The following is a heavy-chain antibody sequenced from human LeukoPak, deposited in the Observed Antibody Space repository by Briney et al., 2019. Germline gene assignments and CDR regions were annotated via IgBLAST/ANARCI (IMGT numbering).Heavy chain of an antibody. Sequence: ASVKVSRKASGYTFTSYGISWVRQAPGQGLEWVGWISAYNGNTNYAQKLQGRVTMTTDTSTSTAYMELRSLRSDDTAVYYCARDQASTYYDFWSGSAGDYFDYWGQGTLVTVSS. CDR1: GYTFTSYG. CDR3: ARDQASTYYDFWSGSAGDYFDY. V-gene: IGHV1-18*01. D-gene: IGHD3-3*01. J-gene: IGHJ4*02. CDR2: ISAYNGNT.